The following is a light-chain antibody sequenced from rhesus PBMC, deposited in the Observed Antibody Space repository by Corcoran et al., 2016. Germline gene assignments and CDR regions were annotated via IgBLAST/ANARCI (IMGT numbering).Light chain of an antibody. CDR1: QGISSW. CDR2: KAS. Sequence: DIQMTQSPSSLSASVGDTVTITCQASQGISSWLAWYQHHQNKAPKLQIYKASSLQSGGPSRFSGSGSWTDFTLTISSLQPEDFATNYCLQYSSSPYSFDQGTKGEIK. V-gene: IGKV1-22*01. CDR3: LQYSSSPYS. J-gene: IGKJ2*01.